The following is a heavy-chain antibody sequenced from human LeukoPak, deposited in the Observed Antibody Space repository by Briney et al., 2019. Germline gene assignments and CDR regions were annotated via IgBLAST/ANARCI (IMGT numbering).Heavy chain of an antibody. CDR3: AKDWATVTTFLDY. CDR1: GFTFSNYG. D-gene: IGHD4-17*01. CDR2: ISGSGGST. V-gene: IGHV3-23*01. Sequence: GGSLRLSCAASGFTFSNYGLSWVRQAPGKGLEWVSAISGSGGSTYYADSVKGRFTISRDNSKNTLYLQMNSLRAEDTAVYYCAKDWATVTTFLDYWGQGTLVTVSS. J-gene: IGHJ4*02.